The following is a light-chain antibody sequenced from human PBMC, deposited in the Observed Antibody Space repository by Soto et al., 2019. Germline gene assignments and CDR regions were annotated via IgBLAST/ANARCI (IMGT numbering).Light chain of an antibody. Sequence: QTVVTQPPSVSGAPGQRVTISCTGSSPNIGAGYDVHWYQQLPGTAPKLLIFGNTNRPSGVPARFSASKSGTSASLAITGLQAEDEADYYCQTYDSSLSGYVFGAGTKLNVL. CDR2: GNT. CDR1: SPNIGAGYD. CDR3: QTYDSSLSGYV. J-gene: IGLJ1*01. V-gene: IGLV1-40*01.